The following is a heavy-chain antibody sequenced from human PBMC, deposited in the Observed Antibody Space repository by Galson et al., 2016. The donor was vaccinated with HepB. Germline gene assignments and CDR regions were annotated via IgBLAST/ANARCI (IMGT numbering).Heavy chain of an antibody. D-gene: IGHD2-15*01. Sequence: SLRLSCAASGFTFSDYWMTWVRQAPGKGLECVANINLDGIEKNYVDSVRGRFTISRDNAKKSVYLQMNSLRVEDTALYYCAREGYCSGVGCRGRDWFDVWGQGTLLTVSS. CDR3: AREGYCSGVGCRGRDWFDV. V-gene: IGHV3-7*01. CDR1: GFTFSDYW. J-gene: IGHJ5*02. CDR2: INLDGIEK.